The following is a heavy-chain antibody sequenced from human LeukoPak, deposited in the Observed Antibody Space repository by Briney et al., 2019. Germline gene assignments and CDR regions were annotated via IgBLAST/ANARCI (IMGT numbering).Heavy chain of an antibody. Sequence: GGSLRLSCTASGFTFGDYAMSWVRQAPGKGLEWGGFIRSKAYGGTTEYAASVKGRFTISRDDSKSIAYLQMNSLKTEDTAVYYCTRDRLWFGESPDAFDIWGQGTMVTVSS. CDR1: GFTFGDYA. V-gene: IGHV3-49*04. CDR2: IRSKAYGGTT. J-gene: IGHJ3*02. CDR3: TRDRLWFGESPDAFDI. D-gene: IGHD3-10*01.